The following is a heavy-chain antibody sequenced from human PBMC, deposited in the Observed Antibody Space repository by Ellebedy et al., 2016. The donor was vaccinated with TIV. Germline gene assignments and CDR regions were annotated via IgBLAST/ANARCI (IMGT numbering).Heavy chain of an antibody. V-gene: IGHV3-33*01. D-gene: IGHD3-10*01. CDR2: IWYDGSNK. Sequence: GGSLRLSXAASGFTFSSYGMHWVRQAPGKGLEWVAVIWYDGSNKYYADSVKGRFTISRDNSKNTLYLQMNSLRAEDTAVYYCARDPVWFGDEMDSEKYYYYGMDVWGQGTTVTVSS. J-gene: IGHJ6*02. CDR3: ARDPVWFGDEMDSEKYYYYGMDV. CDR1: GFTFSSYG.